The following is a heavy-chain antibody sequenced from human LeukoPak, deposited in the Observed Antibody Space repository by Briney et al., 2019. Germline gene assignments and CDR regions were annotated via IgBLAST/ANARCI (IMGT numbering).Heavy chain of an antibody. V-gene: IGHV1-2*02. D-gene: IGHD6-13*01. CDR1: GYTFTGYY. Sequence: ASVKVSCKASGYTFTGYYMHWVRQAPGQGLERMGWINPNSGGTNYAQKFQGRVTMTRDTSISTAYMELSRLRSDDTAVYYCARGGGYSSSWFDYWGQGTLVTVSS. CDR3: ARGGGYSSSWFDY. CDR2: INPNSGGT. J-gene: IGHJ4*02.